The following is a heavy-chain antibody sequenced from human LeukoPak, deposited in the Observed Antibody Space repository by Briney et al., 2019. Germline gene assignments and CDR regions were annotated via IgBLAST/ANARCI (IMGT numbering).Heavy chain of an antibody. CDR3: ASYYGSGSY. CDR2: ISYDGSNK. J-gene: IGHJ4*02. V-gene: IGHV3-30*03. CDR1: GFTFSSYG. Sequence: GGSLRLSCEASGFTFSSYGMHWVRQAPGKGLEWVAVISYDGSNKYYADSVKGRFTISRDNSKNTLYLQMNSLRAEDTAVYYCASYYGSGSYWGQGTLVTVSS. D-gene: IGHD3-10*01.